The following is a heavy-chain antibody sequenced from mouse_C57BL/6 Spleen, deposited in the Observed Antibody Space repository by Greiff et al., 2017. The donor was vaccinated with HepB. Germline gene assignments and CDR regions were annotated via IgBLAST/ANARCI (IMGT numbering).Heavy chain of an antibody. Sequence: EVQGVESGGGLVKPGGSLKLSCAASGFTFSDYGMHWVRQAPEKGLEWVAYISSGSSTIYYADTVKGRFTISRDNAKNTLFLQMTSLRSEDTAMYYCARGIYYGNSYAMDYWGQGTSVTVSS. D-gene: IGHD2-1*01. CDR2: ISSGSSTI. V-gene: IGHV5-17*01. CDR1: GFTFSDYG. CDR3: ARGIYYGNSYAMDY. J-gene: IGHJ4*01.